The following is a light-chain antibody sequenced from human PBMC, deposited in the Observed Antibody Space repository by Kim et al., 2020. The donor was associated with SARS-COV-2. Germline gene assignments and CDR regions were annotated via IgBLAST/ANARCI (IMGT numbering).Light chain of an antibody. CDR1: QSVLYSSNNKNH. CDR3: QQYYSAPFT. Sequence: DIVMTQSPDSLAVSLGERATINCKSSQSVLYSSNNKNHLAWYQQKQGQPPKLLFYWASTRESGVPDRFSGSGSGTDFTLTIRSLQAEDVAVYYCQQYYSAPFTFGPGTKVDIK. CDR2: WAS. J-gene: IGKJ3*01. V-gene: IGKV4-1*01.